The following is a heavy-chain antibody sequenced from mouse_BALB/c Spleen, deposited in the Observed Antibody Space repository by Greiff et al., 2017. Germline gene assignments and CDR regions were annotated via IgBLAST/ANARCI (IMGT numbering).Heavy chain of an antibody. J-gene: IGHJ1*01. CDR2: ISSGSSTI. D-gene: IGHD1-1*01. V-gene: IGHV5-17*02. CDR1: GFTFSSFG. Sequence: EVQVVESGGGLVQPGGSRKLSCAASGFTFSSFGMHWVRQAPEKGLEWVAYISSGSSTIYYADTVKGRFTISRDNPKNTLFLQMTSLRSEDTAMYYCAKPTYGSSYGWYFDVWGAGTTVTVSS. CDR3: AKPTYGSSYGWYFDV.